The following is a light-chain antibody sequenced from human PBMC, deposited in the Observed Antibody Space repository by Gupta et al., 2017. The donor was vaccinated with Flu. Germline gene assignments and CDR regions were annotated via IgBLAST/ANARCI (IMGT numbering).Light chain of an antibody. CDR2: DVS. J-gene: IGLJ1*01. CDR1: SSDVGRSDS. CDR3: SSYTSTNTLYV. V-gene: IGLV2-14*01. Sequence: QSALTQPASVSGSPGQSITISCTGTSSDVGRSDSVSWYQQHPGKAPKLIIYDVSNRPSGVSSRFSGSKSVNTASLTISGLEAEDEADYYCSSYTSTNTLYVFGPGTKVTVL.